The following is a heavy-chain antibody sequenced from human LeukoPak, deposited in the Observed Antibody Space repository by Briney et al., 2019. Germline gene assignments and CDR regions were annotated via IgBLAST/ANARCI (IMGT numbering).Heavy chain of an antibody. J-gene: IGHJ4*02. CDR3: ARFSSSWYPNDY. CDR2: INPSGGST. Sequence: ASVKVSCKASGYTFTSYYMHWVRQAPGQGLEWMGIINPSGGSTSYAQKFQGRVTMTRDMSTSTVYMELSSLGSEDTAVYYCARFSSSWYPNDYWGQGTLVTVSS. V-gene: IGHV1-46*01. D-gene: IGHD6-13*01. CDR1: GYTFTSYY.